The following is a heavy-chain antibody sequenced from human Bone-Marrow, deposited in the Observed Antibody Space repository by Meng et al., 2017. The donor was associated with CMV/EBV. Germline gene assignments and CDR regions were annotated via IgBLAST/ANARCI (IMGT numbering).Heavy chain of an antibody. CDR2: IITIFGTA. Sequence: SVKVSCKASGGTFSSYAISWVRQAPGQGLEWMGGIITIFGTANYAQKFQGRVTITTDESTSTAYMELSSLRSEDTAVYYCARLELRFLERAVHGTTSYYYYGMDVWGQGTTVTVSS. CDR1: GGTFSSYA. J-gene: IGHJ6*02. D-gene: IGHD3-3*01. CDR3: ARLELRFLERAVHGTTSYYYYGMDV. V-gene: IGHV1-69*05.